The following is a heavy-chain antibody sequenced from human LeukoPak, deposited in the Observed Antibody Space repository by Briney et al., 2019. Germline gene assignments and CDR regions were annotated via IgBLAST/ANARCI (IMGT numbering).Heavy chain of an antibody. CDR1: GFTFSTHW. V-gene: IGHV3-7*01. CDR3: VSGSGWIFDY. D-gene: IGHD6-19*01. CDR2: INPDGSDK. J-gene: IGHJ4*02. Sequence: GGSLRLSCATSGFTFSTHWMIWVRQAPGKGLEWVANINPDGSDKQYLDSVKGRFTIYRDSARNSLYLQMNSLRAEDTAVYYCVSGSGWIFDYWGQGTLVTVSS.